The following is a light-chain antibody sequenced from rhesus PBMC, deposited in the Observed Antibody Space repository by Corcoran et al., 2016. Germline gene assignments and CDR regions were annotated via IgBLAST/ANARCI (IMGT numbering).Light chain of an antibody. V-gene: IGKV1-28*03. CDR3: LQHNSYPLT. Sequence: DIQMTQSPSSLSASVGDTVTITCRASQGISSYLNWFQQKPGKAPKLRIYDASSLESGVPSRFSGSGAGTDFTLTISSLQPEDFAAYYCLQHNSYPLTFGGGTKVEIK. CDR2: DAS. J-gene: IGKJ4*01. CDR1: QGISSY.